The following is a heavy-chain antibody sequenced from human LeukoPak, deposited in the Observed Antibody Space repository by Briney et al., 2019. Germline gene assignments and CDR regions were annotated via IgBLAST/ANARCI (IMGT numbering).Heavy chain of an antibody. CDR3: ARDQGQHPVAAVVL. CDR1: GYTFTNYG. D-gene: IGHD6-13*01. Sequence: GASVKVSCRTSGYTFTNYGITWVRQAPGQGLEWMGWISAYNGNRNYAQKLQGRVTMTTDTSTSTAYMELRSLRSDDTAMYYCARDQGQHPVAAVVLWGQGTLVTVSS. CDR2: ISAYNGNR. J-gene: IGHJ4*02. V-gene: IGHV1-18*04.